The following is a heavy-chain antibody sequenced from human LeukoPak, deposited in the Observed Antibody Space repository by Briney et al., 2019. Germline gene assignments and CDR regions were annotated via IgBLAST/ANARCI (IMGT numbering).Heavy chain of an antibody. CDR1: GGSISSSSYY. CDR2: IYYSGST. CDR3: ARRVYGASYFDY. Sequence: PSETLSLTCTVSGGSISSSSYYWGWIRQPPGKGLEWIGSIYYSGSTYYNPSLKSRVTISVDTSKNQFSLKLSSVTAADTAVYYCARRVYGASYFDYWGQGTLVTVSS. J-gene: IGHJ4*02. V-gene: IGHV4-39*01. D-gene: IGHD4-17*01.